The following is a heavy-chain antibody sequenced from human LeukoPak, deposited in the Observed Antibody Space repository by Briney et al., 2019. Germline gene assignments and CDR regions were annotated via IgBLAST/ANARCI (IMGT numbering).Heavy chain of an antibody. J-gene: IGHJ4*02. Sequence: SETLSLTCTVSGGSISSSSYYWGWIRQPPGKGLEWIGYIYYSGSTYYNPSLKSRVTISVDTSKNQFSLKLSSVTAADTAVYYCARDIRGFDYWGQGTLVTVSS. CDR1: GGSISSSSYY. D-gene: IGHD3-10*01. V-gene: IGHV4-31*03. CDR3: ARDIRGFDY. CDR2: IYYSGST.